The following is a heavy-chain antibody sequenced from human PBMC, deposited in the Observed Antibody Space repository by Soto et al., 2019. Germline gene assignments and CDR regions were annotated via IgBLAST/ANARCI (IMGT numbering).Heavy chain of an antibody. CDR1: GFSFSSYG. CDR2: VWYDGSNK. D-gene: IGHD4-17*01. CDR3: ARNPRPTYGDYADY. V-gene: IGHV3-33*01. Sequence: QVQLVESGGGVVQPGTSLRLSCAASGFSFSSYGMHWVRQAPGKGLEWVAVVWYDGSNKYYEDSVKGRFTISRDNSKNTLYLQMNSLRAEDTAVYYCARNPRPTYGDYADYWGQGTLVTVSS. J-gene: IGHJ4*02.